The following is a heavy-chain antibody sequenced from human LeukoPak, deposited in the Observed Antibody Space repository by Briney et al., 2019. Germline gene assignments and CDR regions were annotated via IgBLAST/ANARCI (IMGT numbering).Heavy chain of an antibody. D-gene: IGHD2-15*01. CDR1: GIAFNTKD. CDR2: IYPWGYA. V-gene: IGHV3-66*02. CDR3: VRQGGGDNCS. Sequence: GGSLRLSCAASGIAFNTKDMNWVRQAPGKGLEWVSIIYPWGYAFYTDSVKGRLTVTRDDSKNMMFLQMNTLRPEDTAMYYCVRQGGGDNCSWGQGALVTVSS. J-gene: IGHJ4*01.